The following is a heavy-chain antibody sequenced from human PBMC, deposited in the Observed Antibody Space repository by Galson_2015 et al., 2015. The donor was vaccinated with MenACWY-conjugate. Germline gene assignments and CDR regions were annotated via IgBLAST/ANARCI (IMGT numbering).Heavy chain of an antibody. CDR2: ISPSRSNT. D-gene: IGHD6-19*01. J-gene: IGHJ1*01. Sequence: SLRLSCAASGFVFSSYTMHWVRQAPGEGLERISTISPSRSNTFYADSSKGRFSISRDNSKTTVYLHMSSLRPEDTAVYYCVKAWYSRDWYSLYNFLFQHWGQGTQVIVSS. CDR1: GFVFSSYT. V-gene: IGHV3-64D*09. CDR3: VKAWYSRDWYSLYNFLFQH.